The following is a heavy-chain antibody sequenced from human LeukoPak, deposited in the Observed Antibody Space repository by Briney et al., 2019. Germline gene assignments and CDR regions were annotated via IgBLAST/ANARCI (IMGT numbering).Heavy chain of an antibody. D-gene: IGHD3-10*01. CDR2: ISWNSGSI. J-gene: IGHJ6*02. V-gene: IGHV3-9*01. Sequence: GRSLRLSCAASGFTFDDYAMHWVRQAPGKGLEWVSGISWNSGSIGYADSVKGRLTISRDNAKNSLYLQMNSLRAEDTALYYCAKDVSQTMGMDVWGQGTTVTVSS. CDR3: AKDVSQTMGMDV. CDR1: GFTFDDYA.